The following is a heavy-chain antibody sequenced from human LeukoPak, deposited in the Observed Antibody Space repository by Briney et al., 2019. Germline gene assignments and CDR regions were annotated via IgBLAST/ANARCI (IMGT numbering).Heavy chain of an antibody. CDR1: GYTFTVYY. Sequence: ASVKVSCKASGYTFTVYYMHWVRQAPGQGLEWMGWINPNSGGTNYAQKFQGRVTMTRDTSISTAYMELSRLRSDDTAVYYCAREDSVADTNDYWGQGTLVTVSS. D-gene: IGHD6-19*01. J-gene: IGHJ4*02. CDR3: AREDSVADTNDY. CDR2: INPNSGGT. V-gene: IGHV1-2*02.